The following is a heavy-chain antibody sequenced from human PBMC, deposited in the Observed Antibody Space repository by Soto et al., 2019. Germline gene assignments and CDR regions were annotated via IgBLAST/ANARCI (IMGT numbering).Heavy chain of an antibody. CDR1: RYTFTNFY. D-gene: IGHD1-26*01. CDR2: INPSGGST. Sequence: ASVKVSCKASRYTFTNFYIHRLRQAPGQGLEWMGIINPSGGSTTYPQKFQGRVTMTRDTSTSTVHMELITLRSEDTAVYYCARSQVGRPLDVWGPGTTVTVS. V-gene: IGHV1-46*01. J-gene: IGHJ6*02. CDR3: ARSQVGRPLDV.